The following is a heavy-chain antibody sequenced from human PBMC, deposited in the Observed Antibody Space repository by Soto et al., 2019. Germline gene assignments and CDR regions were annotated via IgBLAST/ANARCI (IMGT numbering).Heavy chain of an antibody. CDR1: GYLFTAYS. Sequence: ASVTVSCKASGYLFTAYSLHGVRLAPGQGLEWMGVVNPSGGSTKYAQNFQGRVTMTRDTSTTTIYMELSSLRSDDTAIYYCAREENCSGGTCYSEYFHRWGQGTLVTVSS. V-gene: IGHV1-46*01. CDR2: VNPSGGST. D-gene: IGHD2-15*01. J-gene: IGHJ1*01. CDR3: AREENCSGGTCYSEYFHR.